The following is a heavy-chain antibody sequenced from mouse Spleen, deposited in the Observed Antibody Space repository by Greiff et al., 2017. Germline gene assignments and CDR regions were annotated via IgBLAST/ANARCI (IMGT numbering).Heavy chain of an antibody. CDR2: IYPSDSYT. V-gene: IGHV1-69*02. J-gene: IGHJ2*01. Sequence: VQLQQPGAELVRPGASVKLSCKASGYTFTSYWINWVKQRPGQGLEWIGNIYPSDSYTNYNQKFKDKATLTVDKSSSTAYMQLSSLTSEDSAVYYCTLSGTFDYWGQGTTLTVSS. D-gene: IGHD4-1*01. CDR3: TLSGTFDY. CDR1: GYTFTSYW.